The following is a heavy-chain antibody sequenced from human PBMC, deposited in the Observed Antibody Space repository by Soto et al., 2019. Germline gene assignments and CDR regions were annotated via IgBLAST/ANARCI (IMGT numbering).Heavy chain of an antibody. CDR1: GGTFSSYA. V-gene: IGHV1-69*13. CDR2: IIPIFGTA. J-gene: IGHJ6*02. D-gene: IGHD2-2*01. Sequence: SVKVSCKASGGTFSSYAISWVRQAPGQGLEWMGGIIPIFGTANYAQKFQGRVTITADESTSTAYMELSSLRSEDTAVYYCARGEDIVVVPAATYYYYYGMDVWGQGTTVTVSS. CDR3: ARGEDIVVVPAATYYYYYGMDV.